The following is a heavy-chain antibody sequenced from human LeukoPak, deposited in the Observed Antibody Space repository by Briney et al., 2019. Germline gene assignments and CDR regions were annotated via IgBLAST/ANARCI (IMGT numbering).Heavy chain of an antibody. CDR3: ARLGSQGGVAALDY. CDR2: INGDGSST. V-gene: IGHV3-74*01. J-gene: IGHJ4*02. Sequence: GGSLRLSCAASGFTFSSYWMHWVRHAPGKGLVWVSRINGDGSSTSYADSVKGRFTISRDNAKNTLYLQMNSLRAEDTAVYYCARLGSQGGVAALDYWGQGTLVTVSS. CDR1: GFTFSSYW. D-gene: IGHD6-25*01.